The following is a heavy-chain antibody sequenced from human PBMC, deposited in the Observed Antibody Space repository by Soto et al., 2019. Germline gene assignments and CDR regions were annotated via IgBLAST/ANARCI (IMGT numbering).Heavy chain of an antibody. CDR1: GGAISSHNW. CDR3: ARDRKRWGEDFVVVPAAIGDVFDF. Sequence: PSETLSLTCGVSGGAISSHNWWTWVRQPPGKGLEWIGEIYHSGSTNYNPSLKSRVTISVDTSKNQFSLKLSSVTAADTAVYYCARDRKRWGEDFVVVPAAIGDVFDFWGQRSL. J-gene: IGHJ3*01. V-gene: IGHV4-4*02. D-gene: IGHD2-2*02. CDR2: IYHSGST.